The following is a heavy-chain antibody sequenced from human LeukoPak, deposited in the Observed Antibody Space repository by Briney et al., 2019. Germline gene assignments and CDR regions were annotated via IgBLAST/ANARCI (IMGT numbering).Heavy chain of an antibody. Sequence: SVKVSCKASGGTFSSYAISWVRQAPGQGLEWMGRIIPILGIANYAQKFQGRVTITADKSTSTAYMELSSLRAEDTAVYYCARDHGRSTSWQSFDYWGQGTLVTVSS. V-gene: IGHV1-69*04. CDR2: IIPILGIA. CDR3: ARDHGRSTSWQSFDY. CDR1: GGTFSSYA. J-gene: IGHJ4*02. D-gene: IGHD6-13*01.